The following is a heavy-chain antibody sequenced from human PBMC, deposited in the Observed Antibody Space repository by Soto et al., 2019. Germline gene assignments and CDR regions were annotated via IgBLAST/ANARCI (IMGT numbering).Heavy chain of an antibody. CDR3: AGEPRYCRGVSCSITVDAYDI. CDR1: GFIVSDSY. V-gene: IGHV3-66*01. J-gene: IGHJ3*02. Sequence: EVQLVESGGGLVQPGGSLRLSCTASGFIVSDSYVNWFRQAPGKGLEWVAVISNRGDTHYADSVRGRFSLVREISDDTSHHRMNNLRVEDTAVYYCAGEPRYCRGVSCSITVDAYDIWGQGTLVTVSS. CDR2: ISNRGDT. D-gene: IGHD2-15*01.